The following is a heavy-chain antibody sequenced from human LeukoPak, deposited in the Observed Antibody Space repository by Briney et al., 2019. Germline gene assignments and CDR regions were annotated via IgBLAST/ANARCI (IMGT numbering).Heavy chain of an antibody. D-gene: IGHD6-19*01. V-gene: IGHV3-9*01. CDR2: ISWNSGSI. Sequence: TGGSLRLSCAASGFTFDDYAMHWVRQAPGKGLEWVSGISWNSGSIDYADSVKGRFTISRDNAKNSLYLQMNSLRVEDTAFYYCAKDNRRHYTSGPNPDPLHWGQGALVTVSS. J-gene: IGHJ4*02. CDR3: AKDNRRHYTSGPNPDPLH. CDR1: GFTFDDYA.